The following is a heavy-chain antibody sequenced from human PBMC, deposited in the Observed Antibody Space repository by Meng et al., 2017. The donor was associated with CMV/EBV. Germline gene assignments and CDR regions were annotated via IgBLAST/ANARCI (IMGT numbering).Heavy chain of an antibody. D-gene: IGHD2-2*01. CDR1: GFTFSSYA. CDR2: ISGSGGST. Sequence: ESLKISCAASGFTFSSYAMSWVRQAPGKGLEWVSAISGSGGSTYYADSVKGRFTISRDNSKNTLYLQMNSLRAEDTAVYYCANIFLIVIVPAARGDYWGQGTLVTVSS. J-gene: IGHJ4*02. V-gene: IGHV3-23*01. CDR3: ANIFLIVIVPAARGDY.